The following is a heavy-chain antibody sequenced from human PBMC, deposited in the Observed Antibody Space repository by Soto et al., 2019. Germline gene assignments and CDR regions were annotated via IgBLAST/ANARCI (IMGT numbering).Heavy chain of an antibody. CDR1: GGSISSGGYY. J-gene: IGHJ4*02. V-gene: IGHV4-31*03. Sequence: QVQLQESGPGLVKPSQTLSLTCTVSGGSISSGGYYWSWIRKHPGQGPEWIGYIYYSGSTSYNPYLKSRVTISVDTYKNEFSLKLSSVTAADTAVYYCARDRGVGVTTLFDYWGQGTLVTVSS. D-gene: IGHD2-21*02. CDR2: IYYSGST. CDR3: ARDRGVGVTTLFDY.